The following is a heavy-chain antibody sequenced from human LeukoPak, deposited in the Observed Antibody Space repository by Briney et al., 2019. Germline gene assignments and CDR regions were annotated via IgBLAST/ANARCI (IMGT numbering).Heavy chain of an antibody. CDR2: TYYSGST. V-gene: IGHV4-39*01. J-gene: IGHJ5*02. CDR3: VRLFYYDSSGPPS. CDR1: RDSIRSSNYY. Sequence: SETLSLTCSVLRDSIRSSNYYWGWIRQPPGKGPEWIGSTYYSGSTYYNPSLEGRGTMSIDTSNNQFSLKLTSATATDTAVYYCVRLFYYDSSGPPSWGQGTLVTVSS. D-gene: IGHD3-22*01.